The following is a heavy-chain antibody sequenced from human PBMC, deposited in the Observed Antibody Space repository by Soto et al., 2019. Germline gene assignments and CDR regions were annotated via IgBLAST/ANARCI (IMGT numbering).Heavy chain of an antibody. V-gene: IGHV1-2*04. Sequence: ASVKVSCKASGYTFTGYYMHWVRQAPGQGLEWMGWINPNSGGTNYAQKFQGWVTMTRDTSISTAYVELSRLRSDDTAVYYCARAGDSGYDYNPYNYYGMDVWCQVTTVTVFS. D-gene: IGHD5-12*01. CDR2: INPNSGGT. CDR3: ARAGDSGYDYNPYNYYGMDV. CDR1: GYTFTGYY. J-gene: IGHJ6*02.